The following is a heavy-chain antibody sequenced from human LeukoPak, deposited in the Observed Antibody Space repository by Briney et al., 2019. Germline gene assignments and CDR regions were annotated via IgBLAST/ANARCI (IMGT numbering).Heavy chain of an antibody. CDR3: ARDKSGGYYNWFDP. J-gene: IGHJ5*02. V-gene: IGHV3-53*01. D-gene: IGHD3-22*01. Sequence: GGSLRLSCAASGFTVSNNYMSWVRQAPGKGLEWVSVIYSGGTTYYADSVKGRFTISRDNSKNTLYLQMNSLRAEDTAVYYCARDKSGGYYNWFDPWGQGTLVTVSS. CDR1: GFTVSNNY. CDR2: IYSGGTT.